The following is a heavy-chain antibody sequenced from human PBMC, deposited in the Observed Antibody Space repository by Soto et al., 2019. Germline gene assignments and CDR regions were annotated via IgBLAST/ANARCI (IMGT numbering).Heavy chain of an antibody. Sequence: SVKVSCKASGGTFSSWAISWVRQAPGQGLEWMGGIIPIFGTANYAQKFQGRVTITTDKSTSTAYMELSSLRSEDTAVYYCARAVGYSSSWYADWFDPWGQGTLVTVSS. CDR2: IIPIFGTA. CDR1: GGTFSSWA. CDR3: ARAVGYSSSWYADWFDP. J-gene: IGHJ5*02. D-gene: IGHD6-13*01. V-gene: IGHV1-69*05.